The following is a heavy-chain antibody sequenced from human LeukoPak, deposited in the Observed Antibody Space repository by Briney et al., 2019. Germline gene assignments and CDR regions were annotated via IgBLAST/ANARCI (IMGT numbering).Heavy chain of an antibody. V-gene: IGHV1-8*01. CDR2: MNPNSGNT. CDR1: GYTFTSYD. CDR3: ARPPSIPERTPLDYYYYYMDV. D-gene: IGHD1-14*01. J-gene: IGHJ6*03. Sequence: GASVKVSCKASGYTFTSYDINWVRQATGQGLEWMGWMNPNSGNTGYAQKFQGRVTMTRNTSISTAYMELSSLRSEDAAVYYCARPPSIPERTPLDYYYYYMDVWGKGTTVTVSS.